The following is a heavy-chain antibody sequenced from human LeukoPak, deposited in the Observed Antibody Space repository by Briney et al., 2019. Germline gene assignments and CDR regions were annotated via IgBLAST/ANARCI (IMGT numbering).Heavy chain of an antibody. D-gene: IGHD7-27*01. V-gene: IGHV3-11*04. CDR1: GFTFSDYY. CDR3: ARDHLTGPLYYFDY. CDR2: ISSSGSTI. J-gene: IGHJ4*02. Sequence: PGGSLRLSCAASGFTFSDYYMSWIRQAPGKGLEWVSYISSSGSTIYYADSVKGRFTISRDNAKNSLYLQMNSLRAEDTAVYYCARDHLTGPLYYFDYWGQGTLVTVSS.